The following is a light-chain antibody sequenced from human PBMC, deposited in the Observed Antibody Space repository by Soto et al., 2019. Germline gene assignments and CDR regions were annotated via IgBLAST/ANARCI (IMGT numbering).Light chain of an antibody. CDR2: GAS. Sequence: EIVLTQSPGTLSLSPGERATLSCRTSQSVRSSHLAWYQQKSGQAPRLLIYGASSRATGIPDRFSGSGSGTDFTLTISRLEPEDFAVYHCQQYSTSLLTFGGGTKVEIK. V-gene: IGKV3-20*01. CDR3: QQYSTSLLT. CDR1: QSVRSSH. J-gene: IGKJ4*01.